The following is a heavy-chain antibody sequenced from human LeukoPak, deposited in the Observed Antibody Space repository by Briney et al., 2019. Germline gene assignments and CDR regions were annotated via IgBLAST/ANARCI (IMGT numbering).Heavy chain of an antibody. D-gene: IGHD1-1*01. V-gene: IGHV3-7*01. CDR1: GFSISRNW. J-gene: IGHJ5*02. CDR2: IYQDGTET. Sequence: GGSLTLSCAASGFSISRNWLRLVRQAPGKGQGCVANIYQDGTETTYVDSVKGRFTISRENAKNSMYLQMTSLRVEDTAVYYCARDRGTDGYDAWGQGTLVTVSS. CDR3: ARDRGTDGYDA.